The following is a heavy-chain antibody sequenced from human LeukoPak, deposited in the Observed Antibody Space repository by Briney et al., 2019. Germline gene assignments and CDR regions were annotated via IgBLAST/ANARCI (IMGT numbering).Heavy chain of an antibody. Sequence: SGGSLGLSCAASGFTFSSYAMHWVRQAPGKGLEWVAVISYDGSNKYYADSVKGRFTISRDNAKNSLYLQMNSLRAEDTAVYYCARGVDFWGQGILVTVSS. CDR3: ARGVDF. CDR1: GFTFSSYA. V-gene: IGHV3-30*04. D-gene: IGHD1-26*01. J-gene: IGHJ4*02. CDR2: ISYDGSNK.